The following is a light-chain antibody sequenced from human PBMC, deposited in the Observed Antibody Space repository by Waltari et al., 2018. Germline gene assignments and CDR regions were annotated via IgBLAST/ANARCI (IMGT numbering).Light chain of an antibody. V-gene: IGLV2-14*03. CDR3: AAWDRSLRIVV. CDR1: SSDVGGYNF. Sequence: QSALTQPASVSGSPGQSIAISCAGTSSDVGGYNFVSWYQQQPGKAPKTMFYGVTKRASGVSDLFAGSKSGNTASLTISGLQSEDEADYFCAAWDRSLRIVVFGGGTKLTVL. J-gene: IGLJ2*01. CDR2: GVT.